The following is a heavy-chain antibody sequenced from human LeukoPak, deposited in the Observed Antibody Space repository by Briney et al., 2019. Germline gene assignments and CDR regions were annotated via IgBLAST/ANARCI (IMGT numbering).Heavy chain of an antibody. CDR1: GGSISSYY. V-gene: IGHV4-59*12. D-gene: IGHD6-13*01. Sequence: PSETLSLTCTVSGGSISSYYWSWIRQPPGKGLEWIGYIYYSGSTNYNPSLKSRVTISVDTSKNQFSLKLSSVTAADTAVYYCARGPGIAAAAKAFDIWGQGTMVTVSS. J-gene: IGHJ3*02. CDR2: IYYSGST. CDR3: ARGPGIAAAAKAFDI.